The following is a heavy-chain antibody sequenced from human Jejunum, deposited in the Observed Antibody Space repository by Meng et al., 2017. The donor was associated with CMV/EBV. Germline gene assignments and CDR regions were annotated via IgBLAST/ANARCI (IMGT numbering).Heavy chain of an antibody. V-gene: IGHV3-13*01. CDR3: SRVHPYYFGMDV. CDR2: IGVAGDT. Sequence: CAASGFTFSSYDMHWVRQTTGKGLEWVSTIGVAGDTYYIGSVKGRFTISRETAKNSLYLQMNSLRAGDTAVYYCSRVHPYYFGMDVWGQGTTVTVSS. CDR1: GFTFSSYD. J-gene: IGHJ6*02.